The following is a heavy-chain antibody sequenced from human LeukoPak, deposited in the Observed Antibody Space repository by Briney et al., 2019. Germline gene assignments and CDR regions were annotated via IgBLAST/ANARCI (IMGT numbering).Heavy chain of an antibody. V-gene: IGHV3-23*01. D-gene: IGHD6-19*01. J-gene: IGHJ4*02. CDR2: ISGSGGTT. CDR1: GFTFSSYG. Sequence: PGGSLRLSCAASGFTFSSYGMSWVRQAPGKGLEWVSGISGSGGTTSYADSVKGRFTISRDNSKNTLYLQMNSLRGDDTAVYYCAKDLDGSGLYGGLDYWGQGILVTVSS. CDR3: AKDLDGSGLYGGLDY.